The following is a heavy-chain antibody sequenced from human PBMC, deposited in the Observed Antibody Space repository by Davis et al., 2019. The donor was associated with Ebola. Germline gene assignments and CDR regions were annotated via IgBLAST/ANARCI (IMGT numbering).Heavy chain of an antibody. CDR1: GYTFTSYY. CDR3: ARDQIVVVVAATSPYYYYGMDV. D-gene: IGHD2-15*01. CDR2: INPSGGST. Sequence: AASVKVSCKASGYTFTSYYMHWVRQAPAQGLEWMGIINPSGGSTSYAQKFQGRVTMTRDTSTSTVYMELSSLRSEDTAVYYCARDQIVVVVAATSPYYYYGMDVWGKGTTVTVSS. V-gene: IGHV1-46*01. J-gene: IGHJ6*04.